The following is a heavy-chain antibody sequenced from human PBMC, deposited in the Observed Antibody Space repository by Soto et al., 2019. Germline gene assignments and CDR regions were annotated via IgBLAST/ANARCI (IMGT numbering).Heavy chain of an antibody. CDR2: IYYSGST. CDR1: GGSISSSSYY. CDR3: ARHAQRITIFGVDPGLYGMDV. D-gene: IGHD3-3*01. J-gene: IGHJ6*02. V-gene: IGHV4-39*01. Sequence: SETLSLTCTVSGGSISSSSYYWGWIRQPPGKGLEWIGSIYYSGSTYYNPSLKSRVTISVDTSKNQFSLKLSSVTAADTAVYYCARHAQRITIFGVDPGLYGMDVWGQGTTVTVSS.